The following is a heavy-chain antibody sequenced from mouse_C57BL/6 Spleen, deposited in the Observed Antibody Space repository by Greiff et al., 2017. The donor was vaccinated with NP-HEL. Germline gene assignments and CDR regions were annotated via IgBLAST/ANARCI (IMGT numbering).Heavy chain of an antibody. Sequence: EVKLVESGGGLVKPGGSLKLSCAASGFTFSDYGMHWVRQAPEKGLEWVAYISSGSSTIYYADTVKGRFTISRDNAKNTLFLQMTSLRSEDTAMYYCARLKSYYGSSYPYYFDYWGQGTTLTVSS. CDR1: GFTFSDYG. J-gene: IGHJ2*01. CDR2: ISSGSSTI. D-gene: IGHD1-1*01. CDR3: ARLKSYYGSSYPYYFDY. V-gene: IGHV5-17*01.